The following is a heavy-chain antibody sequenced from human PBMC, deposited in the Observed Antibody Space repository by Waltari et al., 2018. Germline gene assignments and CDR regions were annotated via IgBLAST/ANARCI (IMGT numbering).Heavy chain of an antibody. D-gene: IGHD6-13*01. CDR2: IYLADPDT. CDR3: AKPRISGWYYSGMDV. J-gene: IGHJ6*02. V-gene: IGHV5-51*01. Sequence: EVQLVQSGPEVKNPGESLKISCQVSGYSFTDYWIAWVRQMPGKGLEWMGIIYLADPDTRYCPSFQGQVTISADKSINTAYLQWSSLKASDTAVYYCAKPRISGWYYSGMDVWGQGTSVTVAS. CDR1: GYSFTDYW.